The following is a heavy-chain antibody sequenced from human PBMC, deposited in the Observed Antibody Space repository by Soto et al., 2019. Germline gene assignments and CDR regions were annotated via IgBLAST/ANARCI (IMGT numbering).Heavy chain of an antibody. J-gene: IGHJ4*02. CDR1: GGSISSGGYY. CDR2: IYYSGST. Sequence: SETLSLTCTVSGGSISSGGYYWSWIRQHPGKGLEWIGYIYYSGSTYYNPSLKSRVTISVDTSKNQFSLKLISVTAADTALYYCARGRYGDYVASQYYFDYWGQGTLVTVSS. D-gene: IGHD4-17*01. V-gene: IGHV4-31*03. CDR3: ARGRYGDYVASQYYFDY.